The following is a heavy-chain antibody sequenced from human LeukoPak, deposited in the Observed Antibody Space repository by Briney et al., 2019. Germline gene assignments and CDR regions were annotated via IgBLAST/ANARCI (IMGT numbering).Heavy chain of an antibody. CDR3: ARGTTVIQTLDY. CDR2: ITPNSGGT. D-gene: IGHD4-17*01. Sequence: TSVKVPCKASGYTFSGYYMHWVRQAPGQGLQWMGWITPNSGGTNYAQKFQGRVTMTRDTSISTAYMELSSLRSDDTAVYYCARGTTVIQTLDYWGQGTLVTVSS. J-gene: IGHJ4*02. V-gene: IGHV1-2*02. CDR1: GYTFSGYY.